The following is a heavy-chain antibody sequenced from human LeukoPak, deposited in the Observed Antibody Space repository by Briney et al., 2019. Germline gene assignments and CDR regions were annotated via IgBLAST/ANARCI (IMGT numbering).Heavy chain of an antibody. CDR2: IYYSGST. J-gene: IGHJ5*02. V-gene: IGHV4-39*01. CDR3: ARAPFNYYQAFDP. CDR1: GGSISNSGYY. D-gene: IGHD4-11*01. Sequence: PSETLSLTCTVSGGSISNSGYYWGCIRQPPGKGLEWIGSIYYSGSTYYNPSLKSRVTISVDTSKNQISLKMTSVTAADTAVYYCARAPFNYYQAFDPWGQGTLVTVSS.